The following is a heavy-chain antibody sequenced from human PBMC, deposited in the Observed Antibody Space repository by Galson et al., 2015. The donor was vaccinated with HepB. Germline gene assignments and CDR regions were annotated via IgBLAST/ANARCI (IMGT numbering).Heavy chain of an antibody. Sequence: ALRLSCAASGFSFSNHAMHWVRQAPGKGLEWVAVISSDGSNIHYADSAKGRFSISRENSKNRLYLQMNSLRSEDTAMYHCVRATRSGSYHRWEDYFYGMDVWGQGTTVIVSS. J-gene: IGHJ6*02. D-gene: IGHD3-10*01. CDR2: ISSDGSNI. CDR3: VRATRSGSYHRWEDYFYGMDV. V-gene: IGHV3-30-3*01. CDR1: GFSFSNHA.